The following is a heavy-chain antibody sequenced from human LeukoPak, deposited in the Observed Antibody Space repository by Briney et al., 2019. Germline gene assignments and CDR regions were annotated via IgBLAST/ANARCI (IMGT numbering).Heavy chain of an antibody. J-gene: IGHJ6*03. CDR1: GYSFTSYW. V-gene: IGHV5-51*01. Sequence: GESLKISCKGSGYSFTSYWIGWVRQMPGKGLEWMGIIYPGDSDTRYSPSFQGQVTISADKSISTAYLQWSSLKASDTAMYYCARQEQPPHGSYYYYYYMDVWGKGTTVTVSS. CDR3: ARQEQPPHGSYYYYYYMDV. D-gene: IGHD1/OR15-1a*01. CDR2: IYPGDSDT.